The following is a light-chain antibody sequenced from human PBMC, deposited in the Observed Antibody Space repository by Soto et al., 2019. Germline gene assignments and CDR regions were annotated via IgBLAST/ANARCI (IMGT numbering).Light chain of an antibody. J-gene: IGKJ5*01. Sequence: EIVLTQSPGTLSLSPGERATLSCRASQRVSGSSLAWYQQKPGQAPRLLIYGASSRATGIPDTFSGSGSGTDFTLTISRLGPEDFAVYYCQQYDKSPITFGQGTRLEIK. CDR3: QQYDKSPIT. CDR2: GAS. V-gene: IGKV3-20*01. CDR1: QRVSGSS.